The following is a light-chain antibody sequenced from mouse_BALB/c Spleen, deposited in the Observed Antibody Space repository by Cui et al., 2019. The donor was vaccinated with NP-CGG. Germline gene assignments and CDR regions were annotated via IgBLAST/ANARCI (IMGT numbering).Light chain of an antibody. CDR3: ALWYSNHWV. CDR2: GTN. J-gene: IGLJ1*01. CDR1: TGTVTTNNY. Sequence: QAVVIQDPASTTSPGETVTLTCRSSTGTVTTNNYANWVQEKPDHLFTGLIGGTNNRAPGVPARFSGSLIGDKAALTITGAQTEDEAIYFCALWYSNHWVFGGGTKLTVL. V-gene: IGLV1*01.